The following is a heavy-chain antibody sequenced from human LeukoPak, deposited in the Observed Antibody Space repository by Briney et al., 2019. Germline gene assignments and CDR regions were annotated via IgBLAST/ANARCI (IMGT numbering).Heavy chain of an antibody. V-gene: IGHV3-48*02. J-gene: IGHJ4*02. CDR3: ATERNYYFDY. Sequence: PGGSLRLSCAASGFTFSTYNMNWVCQAPGKGLEWVSYISSGSSTTYYADSVKGRFTISRDNAKNSLYVQMNSLRDEDTAVYYCATERNYYFDYWGQGTLVTVSS. CDR1: GFTFSTYN. CDR2: ISSGSSTT.